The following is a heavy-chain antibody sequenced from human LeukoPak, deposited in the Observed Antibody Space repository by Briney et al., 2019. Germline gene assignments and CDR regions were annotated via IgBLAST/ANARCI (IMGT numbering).Heavy chain of an antibody. CDR3: AKVRRGGKVAEAFDI. CDR1: GYTFIGYY. CDR2: INPNSGGT. J-gene: IGHJ3*02. Sequence: GASVKVSCKASGYTFIGYYMHWVRQAPGQGLEWMGWINPNSGGTNYAQKFQGRVTMTRDTSISTAYMELSRLRSDDTAVYYCAKVRRGGKVAEAFDIWGQGTMVTVSS. V-gene: IGHV1-2*02. D-gene: IGHD2-15*01.